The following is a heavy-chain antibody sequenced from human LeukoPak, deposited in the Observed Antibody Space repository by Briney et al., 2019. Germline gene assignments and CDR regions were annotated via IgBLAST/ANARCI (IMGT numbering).Heavy chain of an antibody. CDR1: GGSISSSSYY. CDR2: MYNTGIT. J-gene: IGHJ5*02. CDR3: ATGDHYDSRGYYPFGFDP. Sequence: SETLSLICTVSGGSISSSSYYWGWIRQSPGKGLEWLGSMYNTGITYYNPSLKSRVTISVDTSKNQFSLKLRSVTAADTAVYFCATGDHYDSRGYYPFGFDPWGRGTLVTVSS. D-gene: IGHD3-22*01. V-gene: IGHV4-39*01.